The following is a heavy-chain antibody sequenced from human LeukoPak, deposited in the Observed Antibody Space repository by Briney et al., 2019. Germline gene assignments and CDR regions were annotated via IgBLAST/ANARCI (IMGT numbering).Heavy chain of an antibody. CDR1: GFTFSSYG. J-gene: IGHJ5*02. D-gene: IGHD3-22*01. Sequence: PGGPLRLSCAASGFTFSSYGMHWVRQAPGKGLEWVAVIWYDGSNKYYVDSVKGRFTISRDNSKNTLYLQMNSLRAEDTPVYYCARVFIPYDSSGYNCFDPWGQGTLVTVSS. V-gene: IGHV3-33*01. CDR3: ARVFIPYDSSGYNCFDP. CDR2: IWYDGSNK.